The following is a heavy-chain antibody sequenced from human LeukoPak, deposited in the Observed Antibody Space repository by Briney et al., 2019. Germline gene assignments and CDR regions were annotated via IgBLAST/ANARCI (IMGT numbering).Heavy chain of an antibody. CDR2: INHSGST. V-gene: IGHV4-34*01. Sequence: PSEALSLTCAVYGGSFSGYYWSWIRQPPGKGLEWIGEINHSGSTNYNPSLKSRVTISVDTSKNQFSLKLSSVTAADTAVYYCARGGRRYCSSTSCFRANWFDPWGQGTLVTVSS. J-gene: IGHJ5*02. CDR1: GGSFSGYY. CDR3: ARGGRRYCSSTSCFRANWFDP. D-gene: IGHD2-2*01.